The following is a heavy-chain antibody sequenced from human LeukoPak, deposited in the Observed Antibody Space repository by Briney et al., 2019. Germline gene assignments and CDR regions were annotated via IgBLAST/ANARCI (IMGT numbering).Heavy chain of an antibody. J-gene: IGHJ4*02. CDR3: ARAPREGFSGSYHDY. D-gene: IGHD1-26*01. Sequence: GGSLRLSCAASGFTFSSYSMHWVRQAPGKGLEYVSAISSNGDNTYYANSVKGRFTISRDNSKNTLYLQMASLRGEDTAVYYCARAPREGFSGSYHDYWGQGTLVTVSS. V-gene: IGHV3-64*01. CDR2: ISSNGDNT. CDR1: GFTFSSYS.